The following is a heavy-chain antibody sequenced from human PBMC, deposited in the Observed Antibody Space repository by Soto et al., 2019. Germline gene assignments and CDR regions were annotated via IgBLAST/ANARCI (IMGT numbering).Heavy chain of an antibody. D-gene: IGHD2-21*01. CDR3: ARGGGGGLFEH. CDR2: ISPGSRYP. J-gene: IGHJ4*02. Sequence: PGGSLRLSCAGSGFTFGDSYMSWIRQAPGKGLEWLSYISPGSRYPAYADSVKGRFTISRDNTKSSLFLQMNSLGVEDTAVYYCARGGGGGLFEHWGQGVLVTVSS. CDR1: GFTFGDSY. V-gene: IGHV3-11*06.